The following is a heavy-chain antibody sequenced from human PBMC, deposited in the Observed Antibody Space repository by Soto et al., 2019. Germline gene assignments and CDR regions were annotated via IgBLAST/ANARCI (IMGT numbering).Heavy chain of an antibody. J-gene: IGHJ6*02. CDR1: NLTFSRYA. D-gene: IGHD2-2*01. CDR2: ISYDGNSK. V-gene: IGHV3-30-3*02. CDR3: AKYHLTASYGMDV. Sequence: QVHLVESGGGVVQPGRSLRLCCAASNLTFSRYAMHWVRQAPGKGLEWVATISYDGNSKYYTDSVKGRFTISRDNSRNTVSLQVNSLRTEDTAVDYCAKYHLTASYGMDVWGQGTTVTVSS.